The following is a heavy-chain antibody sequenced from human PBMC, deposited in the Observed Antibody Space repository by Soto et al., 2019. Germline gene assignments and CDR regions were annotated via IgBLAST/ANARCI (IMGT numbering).Heavy chain of an antibody. Sequence: SETLSLTCTVSGGSISSYYWSWIRQPPGKGLEWIGYIYYSGSTNYNPSLKSRVTISVDTSKNQFSLKLSSVTAADTAVYYCARLYNGNNWFDPWGQGTLVTVSS. CDR3: ARLYNGNNWFDP. CDR1: GGSISSYY. V-gene: IGHV4-59*08. CDR2: IYYSGST. D-gene: IGHD1-20*01. J-gene: IGHJ5*02.